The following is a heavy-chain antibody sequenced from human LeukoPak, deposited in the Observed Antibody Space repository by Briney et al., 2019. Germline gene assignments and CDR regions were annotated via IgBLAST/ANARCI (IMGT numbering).Heavy chain of an antibody. J-gene: IGHJ4*02. D-gene: IGHD2-15*01. CDR2: INHSGST. CDR3: ARGRGWPLY. CDR1: GGSFSGYY. V-gene: IGHV4-34*01. Sequence: SETLSLTCAVYGGSFSGYYWSWIRQPPGKGLEWIGEINHSGSTNYNPSLKSRVTISVDTSKNQFSLKLSSVTAADTAVYYCARGRGWPLYWGQGTLVTVSS.